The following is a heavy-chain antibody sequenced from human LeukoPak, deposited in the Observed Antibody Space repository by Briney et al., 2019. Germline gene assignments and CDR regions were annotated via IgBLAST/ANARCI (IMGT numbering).Heavy chain of an antibody. CDR3: TRIYYDSSGYYYSGYYYYMDV. J-gene: IGHJ6*03. CDR1: GGSFSGYY. V-gene: IGHV4-34*03. Sequence: SGTLSLTCAVYGGSFSGYYWSWIRQPPGKGLEWIGSIYYSGSTYYNPSLKSRVTISVDTSKNQFSLKLSSVTAADTAVYYCTRIYYDSSGYYYSGYYYYMDVWGKGTTVTVSS. CDR2: IYYSGST. D-gene: IGHD3-22*01.